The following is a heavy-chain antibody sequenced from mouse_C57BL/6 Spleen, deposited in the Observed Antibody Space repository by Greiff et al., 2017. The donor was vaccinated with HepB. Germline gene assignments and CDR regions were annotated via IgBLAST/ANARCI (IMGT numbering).Heavy chain of an antibody. Sequence: QVQLQQPGAELVKPGASVKLSCKASGYTFTSYWMHWVKQRPGQGLEWIGMIHPNSGSTNYNEKFKRKATLTVDKSSSTAYMQLSSLTSEDSAVYYCARYSNYRNEYFDVWGTGTTVTVSS. CDR3: ARYSNYRNEYFDV. CDR2: IHPNSGST. D-gene: IGHD2-5*01. V-gene: IGHV1-64*01. J-gene: IGHJ1*03. CDR1: GYTFTSYW.